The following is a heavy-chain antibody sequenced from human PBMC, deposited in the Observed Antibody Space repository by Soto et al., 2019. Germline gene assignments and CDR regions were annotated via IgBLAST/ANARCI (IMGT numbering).Heavy chain of an antibody. Sequence: SETLSLTCAVAGGSISGGGYCWSLIRQPPGKGLEWIGYIYHSGSTYYNPSLKSRVTISVDRSKNQFSLKLSSVTPADTAAYYCARVPDYWGQGTLVTVSS. CDR2: IYHSGST. J-gene: IGHJ4*02. CDR3: ARVPDY. CDR1: GGSISGGGYC. V-gene: IGHV4-30-2*01.